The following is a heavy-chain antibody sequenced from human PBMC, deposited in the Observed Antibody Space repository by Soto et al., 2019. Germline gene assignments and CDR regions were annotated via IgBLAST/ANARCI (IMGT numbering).Heavy chain of an antibody. CDR2: ISTSNGDT. CDR3: ARDITGATGDY. D-gene: IGHD1-26*01. J-gene: IGHJ4*02. CDR1: GYTFINYN. Sequence: QVQLVQSGPEVKEPGASVRVSCKASGYTFINYNIFWVRQAPGQGLEWMGWISTSNGDTSYAQNFQGRVTMTTDTSMSTAYVELRSLRYDDTAVYYCARDITGATGDYWGQGTLVTVSS. V-gene: IGHV1-18*01.